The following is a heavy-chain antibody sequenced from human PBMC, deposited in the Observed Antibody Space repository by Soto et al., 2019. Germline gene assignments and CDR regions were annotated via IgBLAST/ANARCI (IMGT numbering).Heavy chain of an antibody. CDR2: TYYSGST. CDR1: GGSISSGDYY. V-gene: IGHV4-31*03. D-gene: IGHD3-3*01. CDR3: ARWWSGSRQGFDP. J-gene: IGHJ5*02. Sequence: QVQLQESGPGLVKPSQTLSLTCTVSGGSISSGDYYWSWIRQHPGKGLEWIGYTYYSGSTYYNPSLKSRVPXSXAXXKHQFSLKLRSVTAAATAVYYCARWWSGSRQGFDPWGQGTLVTVSS.